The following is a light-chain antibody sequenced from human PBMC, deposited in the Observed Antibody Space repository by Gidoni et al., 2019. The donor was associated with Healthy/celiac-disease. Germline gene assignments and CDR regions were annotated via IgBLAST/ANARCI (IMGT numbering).Light chain of an antibody. CDR1: QDISNY. Sequence: DIQMTQSPSSLSASVGDRVTITCQASQDISNYLNWYQQKPGKAPKLLIYDASNLETGVPSRFSGSGSGTDFTFTISSLQPEDIATYYCQQYDNLPPLPLTFXGXTKVEIK. CDR3: QQYDNLPPLPLT. V-gene: IGKV1-33*01. J-gene: IGKJ4*01. CDR2: DAS.